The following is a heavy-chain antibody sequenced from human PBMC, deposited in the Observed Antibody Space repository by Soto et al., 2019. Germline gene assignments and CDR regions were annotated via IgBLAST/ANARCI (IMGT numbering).Heavy chain of an antibody. V-gene: IGHV1-58*01. Sequence: QMQLVQSGPEVKKPGTSVKVSCKASGLSFSSSPVNWVRQARGHRLEWIGWIDVGSANANYAQMLQERVTISRDMSTSTAYMELSSLRPEDTAVYYCAADMGGYIYGLGTYWGQGTLVTVSS. D-gene: IGHD5-18*01. J-gene: IGHJ4*02. CDR1: GLSFSSSP. CDR3: AADMGGYIYGLGTY. CDR2: IDVGSANA.